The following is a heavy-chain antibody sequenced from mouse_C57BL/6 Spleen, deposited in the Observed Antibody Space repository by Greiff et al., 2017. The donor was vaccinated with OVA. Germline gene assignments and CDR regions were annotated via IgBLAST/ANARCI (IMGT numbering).Heavy chain of an antibody. CDR2: IYPGSGST. CDR1: GYTFTSYW. CDR3: ARSDTTVVSFDY. V-gene: IGHV1-55*01. J-gene: IGHJ2*01. Sequence: QVQLQQPGAELVKPGASVKMSCKASGYTFTSYWITWVKQRPGQGLEWIGDIYPGSGSTNYNEKFKSKATLTVDTSSSTAYMQLSSLTSEDSAVYYCARSDTTVVSFDYWGLGTTLTVSS. D-gene: IGHD1-1*01.